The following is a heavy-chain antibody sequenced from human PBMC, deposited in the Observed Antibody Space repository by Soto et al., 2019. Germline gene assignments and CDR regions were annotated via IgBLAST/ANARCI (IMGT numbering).Heavy chain of an antibody. CDR2: IYNGGNT. V-gene: IGHV4-59*01. Sequence: SETLSLTCTVSGVSIRSYYWSWIRQSPGKGLEWIGYIYNGGNTNYNPSLKSRVSFSLDTSKNQFSLKLRSVTAADTAVYYCARTEYGDLYYFDYWGQGTLVTVSS. CDR1: GVSIRSYY. CDR3: ARTEYGDLYYFDY. D-gene: IGHD4-17*01. J-gene: IGHJ4*02.